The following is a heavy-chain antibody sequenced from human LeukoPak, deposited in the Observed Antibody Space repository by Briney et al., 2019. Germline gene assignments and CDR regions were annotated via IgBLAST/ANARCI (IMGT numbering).Heavy chain of an antibody. CDR2: ISSRSSYI. J-gene: IGHJ3*02. CDR3: ARLVGGAFDI. V-gene: IGHV3-21*01. CDR1: GFTFSSYS. Sequence: PGGSPRLSCAASGFTFSSYSMNSVRESPGKGLEWVSSISSRSSYIYYADTIKGRFTISRDNAKNSLYLQMNSLRAEDTAVYYCARLVGGAFDIWGQGTMVTVSS. D-gene: IGHD2-15*01.